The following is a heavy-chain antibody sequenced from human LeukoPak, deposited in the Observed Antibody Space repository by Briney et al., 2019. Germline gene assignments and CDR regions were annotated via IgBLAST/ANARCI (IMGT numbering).Heavy chain of an antibody. Sequence: SETLSLTCAVYGGSFSDYYWSWIRQPPGKGLEWIGEINHSGSTNYNPSLKSRVTISVDTSKNQFSLKLSSVTAADTAVYYCAIAIPFKWKKIEYRGQGTLVTVSS. D-gene: IGHD1-20*01. CDR3: AIAIPFKWKKIEY. CDR2: INHSGST. J-gene: IGHJ4*02. CDR1: GGSFSDYY. V-gene: IGHV4-34*01.